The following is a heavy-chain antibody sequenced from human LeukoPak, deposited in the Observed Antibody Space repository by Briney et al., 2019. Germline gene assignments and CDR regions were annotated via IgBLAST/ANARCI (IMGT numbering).Heavy chain of an antibody. Sequence: ASVKVSCKASGYTFTSYDINWVRQAPGQGLEWMGWMNPNSGNTGYAQKFQGRVSMTRDTSTSTAYMELSSLTSDDTAVYYCARGRGSVYDFWSGYCPIDYWGQGTLVTVSS. J-gene: IGHJ4*02. CDR1: GYTFTSYD. CDR3: ARGRGSVYDFWSGYCPIDY. D-gene: IGHD3-3*01. CDR2: MNPNSGNT. V-gene: IGHV1-8*01.